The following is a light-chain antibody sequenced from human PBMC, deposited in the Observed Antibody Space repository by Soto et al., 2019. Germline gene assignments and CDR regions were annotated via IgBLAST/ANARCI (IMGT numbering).Light chain of an antibody. CDR2: GAS. Sequence: EIVLTQSPGTLSLSPGERATLSCWASQSVTNNYLAWYQQKPGQAPRHLIYGASSRATGIPDRFGGSGSGTDFTLAINRLEPEDFGVYFCQQYGSSPRTFGQGTKVEFK. CDR3: QQYGSSPRT. J-gene: IGKJ1*01. CDR1: QSVTNNY. V-gene: IGKV3-20*01.